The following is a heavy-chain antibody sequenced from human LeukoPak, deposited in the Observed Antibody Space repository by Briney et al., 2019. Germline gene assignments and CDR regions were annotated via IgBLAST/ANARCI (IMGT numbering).Heavy chain of an antibody. Sequence: PGGSLRLSCAASGFTFSSYWMHWVRQAPGKGLEWVSAISGSGGSTYYADSVKGRFTISRDNSKNTLYLQMNSLRAEDTAVYYCAKKVGATVYFDYWGQGTLVTVSS. J-gene: IGHJ4*02. CDR2: ISGSGGST. CDR3: AKKVGATVYFDY. CDR1: GFTFSSYW. D-gene: IGHD1-26*01. V-gene: IGHV3-23*01.